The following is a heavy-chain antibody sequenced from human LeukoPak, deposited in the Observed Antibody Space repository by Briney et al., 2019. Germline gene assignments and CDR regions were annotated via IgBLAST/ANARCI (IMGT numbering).Heavy chain of an antibody. CDR1: DFTFTSYA. V-gene: IGHV3-23*01. CDR3: AKSDWYKRGEPDYFDY. CDR2: ISGSGSNT. D-gene: IGHD6-19*01. Sequence: GGSLRLSCAASDFTFTSYAMSWVRQAPGKGLEWVSTISGSGSNTYYADSVKGRYTISRDNSKNTLYLQMNSLRAEDTAMYYCAKSDWYKRGEPDYFDYGGQGSLVTVSS. J-gene: IGHJ4*02.